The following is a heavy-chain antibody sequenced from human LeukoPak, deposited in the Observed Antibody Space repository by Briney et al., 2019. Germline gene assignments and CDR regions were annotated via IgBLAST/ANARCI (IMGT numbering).Heavy chain of an antibody. CDR1: GYTFTSYY. V-gene: IGHV1-18*04. Sequence: ASVKVSCKASGYTFTSYYMHWVRQAPGQGLEWMGWISAYNGNTNYAQKIQGRVTMTKDTSASTAYMELRSLRSDDTAVYYCARDTYYYDSSGYYARIDYWGQGTLATVSS. D-gene: IGHD3-22*01. CDR3: ARDTYYYDSSGYYARIDY. J-gene: IGHJ4*02. CDR2: ISAYNGNT.